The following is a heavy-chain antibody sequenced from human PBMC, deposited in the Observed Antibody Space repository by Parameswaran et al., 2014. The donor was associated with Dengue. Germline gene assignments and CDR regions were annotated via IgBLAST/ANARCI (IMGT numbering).Heavy chain of an antibody. CDR3: ARGLYITMVRGIYFDY. CDR2: INHSGST. Sequence: PGKGLEWIGEINHSGSTNYNPSLKSRVTISVDTSKNQFSLKLSSVTAADTAVYYCARGLYITMVRGIYFDYWGQGTLVTVSS. V-gene: IGHV4-34*01. D-gene: IGHD3-10*01. J-gene: IGHJ4*02.